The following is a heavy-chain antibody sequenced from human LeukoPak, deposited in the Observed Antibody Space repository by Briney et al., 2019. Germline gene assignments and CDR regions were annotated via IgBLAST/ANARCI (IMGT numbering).Heavy chain of an antibody. CDR3: ARGLRFHVGSGNWFDL. CDR1: GGPFRGYY. D-gene: IGHD3-10*01. CDR2: IDHTGST. V-gene: IGHV4-34*01. J-gene: IGHJ5*02. Sequence: SETVSLTCAVSGGPFRGYYWSGIRQPPGKGLAWIGEIDHTGSTNYNPSLESRVTLSVDTSKNQVSLNLNSLTAADTAVYYCARGLRFHVGSGNWFDLWGQGTLVTVSS.